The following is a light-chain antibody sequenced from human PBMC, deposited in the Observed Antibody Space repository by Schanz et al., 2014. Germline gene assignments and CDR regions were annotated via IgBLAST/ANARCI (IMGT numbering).Light chain of an antibody. J-gene: IGLJ2*01. CDR1: TSNIRSNA. Sequence: QSVLTQPPSASGTPGQRVAISCSGSTSNIRSNAVTWYQQLPGTAPKLLLYGNNQRPPGVPDRFSGSKSGTSASLAISGLQSEDEAHYYCATWDDSLNGHVVFGGGTKLTVL. CDR2: GNN. CDR3: ATWDDSLNGHVV. V-gene: IGLV1-44*01.